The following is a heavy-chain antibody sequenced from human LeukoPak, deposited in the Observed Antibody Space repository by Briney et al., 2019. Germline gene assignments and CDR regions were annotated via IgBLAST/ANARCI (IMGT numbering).Heavy chain of an antibody. D-gene: IGHD3-22*01. CDR3: AIMHGYYDGTGYWVQ. CDR1: GFTFASYG. J-gene: IGHJ1*01. V-gene: IGHV3-23*01. CDR2: ITTNGGRT. Sequence: GGSLRLSCAASGFTFASYGLSWVRQAPGKGLEWVSFITTNGGRTSYADSVEGRFTISRDNPRNTLYMQMNSLRDEDTAVYYCAIMHGYYDGTGYWVQWGQGTLVTVSS.